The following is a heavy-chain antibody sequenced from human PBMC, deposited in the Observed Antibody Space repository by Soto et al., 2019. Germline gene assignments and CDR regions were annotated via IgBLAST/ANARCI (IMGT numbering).Heavy chain of an antibody. CDR2: INPSSGGS. D-gene: IGHD6-13*01. J-gene: IGHJ4*02. CDR1: GYTFTGYY. Sequence: ASVKVCCKASGYTFTGYYMHWVRQAPGQGVERMGGINPSSGGSNYAQKFQGWVTMTRDTSISTAYMELSRLRSDDTAVYYCARASSDFYTKVTTFRTKNTGYSSSWYTGIAYWGQGTLVTSP. CDR3: ARASSDFYTKVTTFRTKNTGYSSSWYTGIAY. V-gene: IGHV1-2*04.